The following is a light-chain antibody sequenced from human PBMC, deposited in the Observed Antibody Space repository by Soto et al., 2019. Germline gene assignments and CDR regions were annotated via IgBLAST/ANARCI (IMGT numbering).Light chain of an antibody. V-gene: IGKV3-11*01. Sequence: EIALTQSPATLSLSPGERATLSCRASQSVSRYLAWYQQKPGQAPRLLIYDASNRATGIPARSSGSGSGTDFTLTISSLEPEDFGVYYCLQRSNWPLTFGGGTKVDIK. CDR1: QSVSRY. CDR2: DAS. CDR3: LQRSNWPLT. J-gene: IGKJ4*01.